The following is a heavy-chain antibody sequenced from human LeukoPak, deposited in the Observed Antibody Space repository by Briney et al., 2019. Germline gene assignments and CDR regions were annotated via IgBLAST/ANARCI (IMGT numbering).Heavy chain of an antibody. CDR1: GFTFSSYW. J-gene: IGHJ4*02. CDR2: IKKDGSEK. D-gene: IGHD1-26*01. CDR3: AKDFKSGSYGGPFGY. V-gene: IGHV3-7*01. Sequence: GGSLRLSCAASGFTFSSYWMSWVRQAPGKGLEWVANIKKDGSEKYYVDSVKGRFTISRDNSKNTLYLQMNSLRAEDTAVYYCAKDFKSGSYGGPFGYWGQGTLVTVSS.